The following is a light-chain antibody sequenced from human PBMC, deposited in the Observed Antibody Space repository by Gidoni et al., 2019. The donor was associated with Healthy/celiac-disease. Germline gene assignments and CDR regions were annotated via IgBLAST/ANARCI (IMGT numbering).Light chain of an antibody. J-gene: IGKJ1*01. CDR1: QSVSSY. CDR2: DAS. Sequence: EIVLTQSPATLSLSTGESATLTCRASQSVSSYLAWYQQKPGQAPRLLIYDASNRANGIPARFSGSESGTDFTLTISSLEPEDFAVYYCQQRSNWPPWTFXXXTKVEIK. V-gene: IGKV3-11*01. CDR3: QQRSNWPPWT.